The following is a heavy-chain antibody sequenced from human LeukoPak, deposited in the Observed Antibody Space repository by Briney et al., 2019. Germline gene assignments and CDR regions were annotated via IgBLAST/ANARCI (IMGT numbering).Heavy chain of an antibody. Sequence: PSETLSLTCTVSGYSISSGYYWGWIRQPPGKGLKWIGSISHSGSTYYNPSLKSRVTISVDTSKNQFSLKLSSLTAADTAVYYCAKVPYWGQGTLVTVSS. CDR3: AKVPY. CDR2: ISHSGST. CDR1: GYSISSGYY. V-gene: IGHV4-38-2*02. J-gene: IGHJ4*02.